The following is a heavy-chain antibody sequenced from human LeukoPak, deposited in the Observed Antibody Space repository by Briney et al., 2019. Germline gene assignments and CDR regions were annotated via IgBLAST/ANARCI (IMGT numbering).Heavy chain of an antibody. CDR2: ISGSGGST. Sequence: GGSLRLSCAASGFTFSSYAMSWVRQAPGKGLEWVSAISGSGGSTYYADSVKGRFTISRDNSKNTLYLQMNSLRAEDTAVYYCATSHYGSGSYKSSVYWGQGTLVTVSS. V-gene: IGHV3-23*01. D-gene: IGHD3-10*01. CDR1: GFTFSSYA. J-gene: IGHJ4*02. CDR3: ATSHYGSGSYKSSVY.